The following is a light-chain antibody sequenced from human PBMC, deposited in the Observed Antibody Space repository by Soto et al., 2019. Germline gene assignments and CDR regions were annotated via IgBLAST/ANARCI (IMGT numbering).Light chain of an antibody. V-gene: IGKV3-15*01. J-gene: IGKJ1*01. CDR1: QSVSSN. Sequence: EIVITQSPATLSVSPGERATRSCRASQSVSSNLAWYQQKPGQAPRLLIYGASTRATGIPARFSGSGSGTEFTLTISSLQSEDFAVYYCQQYNNWPRTLGQGTKVDIK. CDR2: GAS. CDR3: QQYNNWPRT.